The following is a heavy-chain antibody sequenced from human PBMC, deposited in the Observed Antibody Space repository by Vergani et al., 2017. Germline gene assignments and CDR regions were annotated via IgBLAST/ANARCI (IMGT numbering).Heavy chain of an antibody. Sequence: QLQLQESGSGLVKPSQTLSLTCAVSGDSITNGGFSWNWIRQPPGKGPVWIGYIFPSGNSDYNPSLKNRISISLDKSKNQFSLWVNSVTAADTAVYFCARASLRALVGYYYYMDVWGKGKTVVVSS. CDR1: GDSITNGGFS. V-gene: IGHV4-30-2*01. CDR2: IFPSGNS. J-gene: IGHJ6*03. CDR3: ARASLRALVGYYYYMDV. D-gene: IGHD3-16*02.